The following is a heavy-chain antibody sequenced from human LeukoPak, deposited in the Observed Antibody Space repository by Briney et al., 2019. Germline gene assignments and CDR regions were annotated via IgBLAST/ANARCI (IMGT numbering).Heavy chain of an antibody. CDR3: ASIFPSGSSWGYYFDY. V-gene: IGHV2-70*11. CDR1: GFSLGTSGMC. J-gene: IGHJ4*02. Sequence: SGPALVNPTQPLTLTRTVSGFSLGTSGMCVSWIRQPPGKALEWLARIDWDDDKYYSTSLKTRLTISKDTSKNQVVLTMTNMDPVDTATYYCASIFPSGSSWGYYFDYWGQGTLVTVSS. D-gene: IGHD6-13*01. CDR2: IDWDDDK.